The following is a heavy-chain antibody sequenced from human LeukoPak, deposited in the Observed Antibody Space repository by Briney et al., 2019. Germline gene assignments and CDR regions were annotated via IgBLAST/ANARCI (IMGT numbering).Heavy chain of an antibody. Sequence: GGSLRLSCAASGFTFSSYAMSWVRQAPGKGLEWVSTISASGSSTYYADSVKGRFTLSRDNSKSTLYLQMNSLRAEDTAVYYCAKSHYYGSGSYDYWGQGTLVTVSS. D-gene: IGHD3-10*01. CDR1: GFTFSSYA. CDR3: AKSHYYGSGSYDY. V-gene: IGHV3-23*01. CDR2: ISASGSST. J-gene: IGHJ4*02.